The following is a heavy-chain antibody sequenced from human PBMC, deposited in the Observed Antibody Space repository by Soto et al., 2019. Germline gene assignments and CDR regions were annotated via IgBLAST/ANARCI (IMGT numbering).Heavy chain of an antibody. V-gene: IGHV3-23*01. Sequence: GGSLRLSCAASGFTFSSYAMSWVRQAPGKGLEWVSAISGSGGSTYYAASLKGRFTISRANSKNTLYLQRTSLGAEDTAVCYCAKGGYSGPYYFDYWGQGTLVTVSS. CDR3: AKGGYSGPYYFDY. D-gene: IGHD2-15*01. CDR1: GFTFSSYA. CDR2: ISGSGGST. J-gene: IGHJ4*02.